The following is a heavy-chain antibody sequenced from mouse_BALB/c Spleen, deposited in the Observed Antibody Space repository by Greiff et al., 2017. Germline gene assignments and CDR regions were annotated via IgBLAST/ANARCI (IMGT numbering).Heavy chain of an antibody. D-gene: IGHD1-1*01. CDR1: GFTFSSYG. J-gene: IGHJ2*01. CDR3: ARGSITTVVAKPYFDY. CDR2: ISSGGSYT. Sequence: EVQRVESGGDLVKPGGSLKLSCAASGFTFSSYGMSWVRQTPDKRLEWVATISSGGSYTYYPDSVKGRFTISRDNAKNTLYLQMSSLKSEDTAMYYCARGSITTVVAKPYFDYWGQGTTLTVSS. V-gene: IGHV5-6*01.